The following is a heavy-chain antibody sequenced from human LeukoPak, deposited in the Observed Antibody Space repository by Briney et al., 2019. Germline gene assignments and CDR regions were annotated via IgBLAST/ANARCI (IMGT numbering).Heavy chain of an antibody. CDR3: ARGPLGYCSGGSCPRGYYYYYGMDV. D-gene: IGHD2-15*01. CDR1: GFTFSSYG. V-gene: IGHV3-33*01. J-gene: IGHJ6*02. Sequence: GGSLRLSCAASGFTFSSYGMHWVRQAPGKGLEWVAVIWYDGSNKYYADSVKGRFTISRDNSKNTLYLQMNSLRAVDTAVYYCARGPLGYCSGGSCPRGYYYYYGMDVWGQGTTVTVSS. CDR2: IWYDGSNK.